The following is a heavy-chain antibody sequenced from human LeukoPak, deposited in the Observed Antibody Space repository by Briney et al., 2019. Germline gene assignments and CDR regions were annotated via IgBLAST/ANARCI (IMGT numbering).Heavy chain of an antibody. CDR3: ATSSGNNPFDY. CDR1: AYRFTTFW. Sequence: PGESLKISCKASAYRFTTFWISWVRQMPGKGLEWMGRITPSDSYTNYSPSFRGHVTISADKSSTTAYLQWSSLRASDTAMYYCATSSGNNPFDYWGQGTLVNVSS. J-gene: IGHJ4*02. CDR2: ITPSDSYT. V-gene: IGHV5-10-1*01. D-gene: IGHD1-14*01.